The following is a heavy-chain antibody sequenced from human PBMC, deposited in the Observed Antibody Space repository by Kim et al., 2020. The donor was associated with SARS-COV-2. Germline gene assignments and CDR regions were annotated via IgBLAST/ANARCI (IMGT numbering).Heavy chain of an antibody. CDR2: IYSGGST. CDR1: GFTVSSNY. V-gene: IGHV3-53*01. J-gene: IGHJ6*02. D-gene: IGHD4-17*01. Sequence: GGSLRLSCAASGFTVSSNYMSWVRQAPGKGLEWVSVIYSGGSTYYADSVKGRFTISRDNSKNTLYLQMNSLRAEDTAVYYCAREERKKDYGDYYYYYGMDVWGQGTTVTVSS. CDR3: AREERKKDYGDYYYYYGMDV.